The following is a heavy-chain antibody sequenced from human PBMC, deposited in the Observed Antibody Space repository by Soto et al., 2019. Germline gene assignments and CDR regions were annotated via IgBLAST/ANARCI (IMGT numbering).Heavy chain of an antibody. CDR3: ARIAAAEGNWFDP. CDR2: IYYSGST. V-gene: IGHV4-31*03. Sequence: PSETLSLTCTVSGGSISSGGYYWSWIRQHPGKGLEWIGYIYYSGSTYYNPSLKSRVTISVDTSKNQFSLKLSSVTAADTAVYYCARIAAAEGNWFDPWGQGTLVSVSS. J-gene: IGHJ5*02. D-gene: IGHD6-13*01. CDR1: GGSISSGGYY.